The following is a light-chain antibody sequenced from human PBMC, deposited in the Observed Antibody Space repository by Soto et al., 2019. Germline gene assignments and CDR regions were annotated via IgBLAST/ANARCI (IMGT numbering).Light chain of an antibody. V-gene: IGLV2-14*01. CDR2: DVS. Sequence: QSALTQPSSVSGSPGQSIALSCTGTSSDVGGYNSGSWYQQYPGKAPKLMIHDVSNRPSGVSDRFSGSKSGNTASLTISGLQAEDEADYYCSSWTSSSSYVFGSGTKLTVL. J-gene: IGLJ1*01. CDR1: SSDVGGYNS. CDR3: SSWTSSSSYV.